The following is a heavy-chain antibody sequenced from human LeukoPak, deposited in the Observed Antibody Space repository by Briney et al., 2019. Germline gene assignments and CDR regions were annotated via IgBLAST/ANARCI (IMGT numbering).Heavy chain of an antibody. Sequence: GKSLKISCKASGYNFPKSWIGWVRQMPGKGVEWMAIIYPDDSRTKYSPSFQGQVTISVDRSINTAYLQWSSLRASDTAMYYCARPDYFASHDWGQGTLVTVSS. CDR1: GYNFPKSW. CDR3: ARPDYFASHD. J-gene: IGHJ4*02. CDR2: IYPDDSRT. D-gene: IGHD2/OR15-2a*01. V-gene: IGHV5-51*01.